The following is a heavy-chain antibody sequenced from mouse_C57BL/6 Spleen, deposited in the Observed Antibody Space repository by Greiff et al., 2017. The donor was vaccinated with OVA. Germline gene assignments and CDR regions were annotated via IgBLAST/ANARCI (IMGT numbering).Heavy chain of an antibody. J-gene: IGHJ2*01. CDR3: ARFTTVVATYDYFDY. CDR2: IYPGDGDT. Sequence: VQLQQSGPELVKPGASVKISCKASGYAFSSSWMNWVKQRPGKGLEWIGRIYPGDGDTNYNGKFKGKATLTADKSSSTAYMQLSSLTSEDSAVYFCARFTTVVATYDYFDYWGQGTTLTVSS. CDR1: GYAFSSSW. V-gene: IGHV1-82*01. D-gene: IGHD1-1*01.